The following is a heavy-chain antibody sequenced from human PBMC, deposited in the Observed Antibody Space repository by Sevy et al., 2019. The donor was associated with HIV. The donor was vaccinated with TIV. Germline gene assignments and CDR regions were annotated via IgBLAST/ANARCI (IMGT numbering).Heavy chain of an antibody. D-gene: IGHD6-6*01. V-gene: IGHV3-21*01. CDR2: ISSSSSYI. CDR3: ARDFGLGRGRSLAFDI. CDR1: GFTFSDYS. J-gene: IGHJ3*02. Sequence: GGSLRLSCAASGFTFSDYSVNWVRQAPGKGLEWVSSISSSSSYIYYAYSVKGRFTISRDNAKNSLYLQMNSLRAEDTAVYYCARDFGLGRGRSLAFDIWGQGTMVTVSS.